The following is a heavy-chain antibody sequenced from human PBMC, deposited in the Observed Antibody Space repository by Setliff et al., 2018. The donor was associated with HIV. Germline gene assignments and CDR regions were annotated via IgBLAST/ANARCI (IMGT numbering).Heavy chain of an antibody. Sequence: ASETLSLTCTVSGGSISSGNYYWSWIRQPAGKALEWIGYIYNSGSTNYNPSLRSRGTISVDTSKNQFSLKLRSGTAADTAVYYCARHTLSLNPFDPWGQGTLVTVSS. CDR2: IYNSGST. J-gene: IGHJ5*02. V-gene: IGHV4-61*09. D-gene: IGHD2-2*02. CDR3: ARHTLSLNPFDP. CDR1: GGSISSGNYY.